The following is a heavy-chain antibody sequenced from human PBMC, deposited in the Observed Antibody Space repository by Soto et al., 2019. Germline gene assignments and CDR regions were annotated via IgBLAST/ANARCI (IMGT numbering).Heavy chain of an antibody. D-gene: IGHD2-2*01. J-gene: IGHJ6*03. V-gene: IGHV3-33*01. CDR2: IWYDGSNK. CDR1: GFTFSSYG. CDR3: ARATRSTSREGNRGYMDV. Sequence: QVQLVESGGGVVQPGRSLRLSCAASGFTFSSYGMHWVRQAPGKGLEWVAVIWYDGSNKYYADSVKGRFTISRDNSKNTLYLQMNSLRAVDTAVYYCARATRSTSREGNRGYMDVWGKGTTVTVSS.